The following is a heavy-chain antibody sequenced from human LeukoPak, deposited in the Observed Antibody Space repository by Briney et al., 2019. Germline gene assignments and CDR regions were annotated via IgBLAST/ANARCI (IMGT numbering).Heavy chain of an antibody. CDR3: AKDLGKYYDILTGYYAGGVFDY. V-gene: IGHV3-30-3*01. J-gene: IGHJ4*02. CDR1: GFTFYSYA. Sequence: PGRSLTLSCAASGFTFYSYAMHWVRQAPGKELEWVAVISYDGSNKYYADSVKGRFTISRDNSKNTLYLQMNSLRAEDTAVYYCAKDLGKYYDILTGYYAGGVFDYWGQGTLVTVSS. D-gene: IGHD3-9*01. CDR2: ISYDGSNK.